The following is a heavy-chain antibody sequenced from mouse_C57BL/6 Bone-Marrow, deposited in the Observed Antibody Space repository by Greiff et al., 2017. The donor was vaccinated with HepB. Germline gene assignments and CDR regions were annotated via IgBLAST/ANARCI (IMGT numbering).Heavy chain of an antibody. V-gene: IGHV1-81*01. J-gene: IGHJ3*01. D-gene: IGHD1-1*01. Sequence: VQLQQSGAELVKPGASVKLSCKASGYTFTSYGISWVKQRPGQGLEWIGEIYPSSGNTYYNEKFKGKATLTDDNSSSTAYMKLSSLTSEDSAVYFCASYDYYGCGSAYWGQGTLVTVSA. CDR3: ASYDYYGCGSAY. CDR2: IYPSSGNT. CDR1: GYTFTSYG.